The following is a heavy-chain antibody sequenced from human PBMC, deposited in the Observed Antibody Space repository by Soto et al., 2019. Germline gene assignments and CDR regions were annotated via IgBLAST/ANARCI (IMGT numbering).Heavy chain of an antibody. CDR3: AREDILTGAVFDY. V-gene: IGHV1-46*01. CDR1: GNSFTTYY. CDR2: INPSGGRT. Sequence: ASVKVSCKASGNSFTTYYMHWVRQAPGQGLEWMGIINPSGGRTTYAQKFQGRVTMTRDTSTSTFHMELSSVTAADTAVYYCAREDILTGAVFDYWGQGTLVTVSS. D-gene: IGHD3-9*01. J-gene: IGHJ4*02.